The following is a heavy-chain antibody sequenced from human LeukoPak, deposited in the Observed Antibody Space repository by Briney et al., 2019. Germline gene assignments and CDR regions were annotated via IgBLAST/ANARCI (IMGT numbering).Heavy chain of an antibody. CDR1: GFTFSSYA. CDR2: ISGSGGST. Sequence: GGSLRLSCAASGFTFSSYAMSWVRQAPGKGLEWVSAISGSGGSTYYADSVKGRFTISRDNSKNTLYPQMNSLRAEDTAVYYCAKSRLAAAGAASDYWGQGTLVTVSS. D-gene: IGHD6-13*01. V-gene: IGHV3-23*01. J-gene: IGHJ4*02. CDR3: AKSRLAAAGAASDY.